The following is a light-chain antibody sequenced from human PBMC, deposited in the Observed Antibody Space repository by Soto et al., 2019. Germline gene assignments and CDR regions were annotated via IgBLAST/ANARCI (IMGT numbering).Light chain of an antibody. J-gene: IGLJ2*01. CDR2: GNS. Sequence: QAVVTQPPSVSGAPGQRVTISCTGSSSNIGAGYDVHWYQQLPGTAPKLLIYGNSNRPSGVPDRFSGSKSGTSASLAITGLKAEDEADYYCQSYDSSLSAVVFGGGTKVTVL. CDR1: SSNIGAGYD. CDR3: QSYDSSLSAVV. V-gene: IGLV1-40*01.